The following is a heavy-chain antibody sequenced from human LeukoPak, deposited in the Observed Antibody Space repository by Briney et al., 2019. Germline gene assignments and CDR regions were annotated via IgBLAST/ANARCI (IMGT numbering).Heavy chain of an antibody. Sequence: ASVKVSCKASGYTFTSYDINWVRQATGQGLEWMGWMNPNSGNTGYAQKFQGRVTMTRNTSISTAYMELSSLRSEDTAVYYCARDNGWYEGVDLKGYYYGIDVWGQGTTVTVSS. V-gene: IGHV1-8*01. J-gene: IGHJ6*02. D-gene: IGHD6-19*01. CDR2: MNPNSGNT. CDR1: GYTFTSYD. CDR3: ARDNGWYEGVDLKGYYYGIDV.